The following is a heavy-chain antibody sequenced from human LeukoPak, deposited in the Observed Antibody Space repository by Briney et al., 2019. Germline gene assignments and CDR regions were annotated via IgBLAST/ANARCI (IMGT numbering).Heavy chain of an antibody. Sequence: GGSLRLSCAASGFTFSDFAMSWVRQAPGKGLEWVSGITDSGTTTCYADSVKGRFTISRDNSKNTLYLEMNSLRAEDTAVYYCVKVATLDDWGQGTLVTVSS. V-gene: IGHV3-23*01. D-gene: IGHD2-15*01. CDR3: VKVATLDD. CDR2: ITDSGTTT. J-gene: IGHJ4*02. CDR1: GFTFSDFA.